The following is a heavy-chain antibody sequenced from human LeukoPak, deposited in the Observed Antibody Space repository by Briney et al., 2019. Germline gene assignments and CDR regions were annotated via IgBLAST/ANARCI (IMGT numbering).Heavy chain of an antibody. J-gene: IGHJ4*02. CDR1: GFSFSDSY. Sequence: GGSLRLSCSASGFSFSDSYMNWFRLSPEKGLEWIAYITRSGATTEYADSVKGRFTISRVNAKNSMYLQMNSLRPEDTAVYYCARAPDYGDPYWGQGTLVTVSS. D-gene: IGHD4/OR15-4a*01. CDR3: ARAPDYGDPY. V-gene: IGHV3-11*01. CDR2: ITRSGATT.